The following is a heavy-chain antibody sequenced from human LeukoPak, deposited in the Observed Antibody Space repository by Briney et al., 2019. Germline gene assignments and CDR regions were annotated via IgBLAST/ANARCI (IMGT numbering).Heavy chain of an antibody. CDR1: GGSISSYY. D-gene: IGHD6-19*01. CDR3: ARHDYSSRIDY. J-gene: IGHJ4*02. Sequence: SETLSLTCTVSGGSISSYYWSWIRQPPGKGLEWIGYIYYSGSTNYNPSLKSRVTISVGTSKNQFSLKLSSVTAADTAVYYCARHDYSSRIDYWGQGTLVTVSS. V-gene: IGHV4-59*08. CDR2: IYYSGST.